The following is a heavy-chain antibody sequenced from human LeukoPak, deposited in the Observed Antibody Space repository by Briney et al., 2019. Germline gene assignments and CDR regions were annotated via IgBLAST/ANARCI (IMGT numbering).Heavy chain of an antibody. V-gene: IGHV3-21*06. Sequence: GGSLRLSCAASGFTFSTYSMNWVRQAPGKGLEWVSSISSNSRYIYYADSMRGRFTISRDNAKNSLYLQMNSLNPEDTAVYYCARVAEAAAFDSWGQGTLVTVSS. D-gene: IGHD6-13*01. CDR2: ISSNSRYI. CDR1: GFTFSTYS. CDR3: ARVAEAAAFDS. J-gene: IGHJ4*02.